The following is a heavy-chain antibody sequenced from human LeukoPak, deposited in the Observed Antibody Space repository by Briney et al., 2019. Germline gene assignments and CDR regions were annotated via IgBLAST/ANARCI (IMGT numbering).Heavy chain of an antibody. J-gene: IGHJ4*02. Sequence: GGSLRLSCAASGFTFSTYWMSWVRQAPGKGLEWVANINQDGSEKYYVDSVKGRFTISRDNAKNSLYLQMNSLRAEDTAVYYCAREGGEDEPYFDYWGQGTLVTVSS. CDR1: GFTFSTYW. V-gene: IGHV3-7*01. CDR2: INQDGSEK. CDR3: AREGGEDEPYFDY. D-gene: IGHD1-26*01.